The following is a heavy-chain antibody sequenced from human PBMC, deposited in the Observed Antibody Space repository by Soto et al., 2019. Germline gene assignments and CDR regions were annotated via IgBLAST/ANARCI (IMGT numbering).Heavy chain of an antibody. D-gene: IGHD5-12*01. J-gene: IGHJ6*02. CDR1: GYSFTSYW. CDR3: LVATISRNYYYGMDV. CDR2: IDLSDSYT. Sequence: PGESLKISCKGSGYSFTSYWISWVRQVPGKGLGWVGRIDLSDSYTNYSPSFQGHVTISADKSISTAYLQWSSLQASDTAMYYCLVATISRNYYYGMDVWGQGTTVTVS. V-gene: IGHV5-10-1*01.